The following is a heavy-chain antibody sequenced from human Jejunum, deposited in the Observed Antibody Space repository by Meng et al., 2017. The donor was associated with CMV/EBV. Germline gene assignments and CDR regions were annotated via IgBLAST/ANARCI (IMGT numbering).Heavy chain of an antibody. CDR2: IYHTGST. CDR3: ARDFWSSSSSS. Sequence: CAVSGGSISSSHWWNWVRQPPGKGLEWIGEIYHTGSTNYNPSLESRVTISVDKSKNQFSLKLSSVTAADTAVYYCARDFWSSSSSSWGQGTLVTVSS. D-gene: IGHD2-2*01. J-gene: IGHJ5*02. CDR1: GGSISSSHW. V-gene: IGHV4-4*02.